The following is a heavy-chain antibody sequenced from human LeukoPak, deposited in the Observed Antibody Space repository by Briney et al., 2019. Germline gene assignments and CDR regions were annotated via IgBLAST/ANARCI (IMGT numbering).Heavy chain of an antibody. CDR1: GGSFSGYY. V-gene: IGHV4-34*01. CDR2: INHSGST. D-gene: IGHD4-17*01. J-gene: IGHJ4*02. Sequence: SETLSLTCAVYGGSFSGYYWSWIRQPPRKGLEWIGEINHSGSTNYNPSLESRVTISVDTSKNQFSLKLSSVTAADTAVYYCARHTVTQPVDYWGQGTLVTVSS. CDR3: ARHTVTQPVDY.